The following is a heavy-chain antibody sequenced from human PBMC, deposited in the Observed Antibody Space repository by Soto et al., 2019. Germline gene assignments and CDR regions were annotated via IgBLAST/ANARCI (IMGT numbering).Heavy chain of an antibody. CDR3: ARQEYYYDSSGYYYNWFDP. CDR1: GGSISSSSYY. D-gene: IGHD3-22*01. V-gene: IGHV4-39*01. CDR2: IYYSGST. J-gene: IGHJ5*02. Sequence: SETLSLTCTVSGGSISSSSYYWGWIRQPPGKGLEWIGSIYYSGSTYYNPSLKIRVTISVDTSKNQFSLKLSSVTAADTAVYYCARQEYYYDSSGYYYNWFDPWGQGTLVTVSS.